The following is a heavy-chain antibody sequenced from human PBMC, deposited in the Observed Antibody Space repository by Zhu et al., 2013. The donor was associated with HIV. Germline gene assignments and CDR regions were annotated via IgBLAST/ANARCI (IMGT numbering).Heavy chain of an antibody. CDR2: IKQDGSEK. D-gene: IGHD3-10*01. Sequence: EVQLVESGGGLVQPGGSLRLSCAASGFTFSSYWMSWVRQAPGKGLEWVADIKQDGSEKYYVDSVKGRFTISRDNAKNSLYLQMNSLRAEDTAVYYCARTGEVRRRFGELLSNYYYYMDVWGKGPRSPSP. CDR1: GFTFSSYW. V-gene: IGHV3-7*01. CDR3: ARTGEVRRRFGELLSNYYYYMDV. J-gene: IGHJ6*03.